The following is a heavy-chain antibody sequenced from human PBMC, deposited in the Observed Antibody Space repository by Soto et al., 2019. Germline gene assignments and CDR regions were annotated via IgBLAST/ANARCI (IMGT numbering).Heavy chain of an antibody. CDR1: GFTFSSYA. CDR3: ARYSSSWYSDY. D-gene: IGHD6-13*01. J-gene: IGHJ4*02. V-gene: IGHV3-30-3*01. CDR2: ISYDGSNK. Sequence: QVQLVESGGGVVQPGRSLRLSCAASGFTFSSYAMHWVRQAAGKGLEWVAVISYDGSNKYYADSVKGRFTISRDNSKNTLYLQMNSLRAEDTAVYYCARYSSSWYSDYWGQGTLVTVSS.